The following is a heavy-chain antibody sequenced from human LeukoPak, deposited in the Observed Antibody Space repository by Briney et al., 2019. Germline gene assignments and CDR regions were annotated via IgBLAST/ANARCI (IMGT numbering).Heavy chain of an antibody. CDR3: ASTDFWSGYYAFDI. CDR2: IYYTGGT. D-gene: IGHD3-3*01. CDR1: GASISAYS. J-gene: IGHJ3*02. Sequence: SETLSLTCTVSGASISAYSGTWARQPPGKGLEWIGYIYYTGGTKYNPSLKSRVTISVDTSNNQFSLKLNSVTAADTAIYYCASTDFWSGYYAFDIWGRGTMVTVSS. V-gene: IGHV4-59*01.